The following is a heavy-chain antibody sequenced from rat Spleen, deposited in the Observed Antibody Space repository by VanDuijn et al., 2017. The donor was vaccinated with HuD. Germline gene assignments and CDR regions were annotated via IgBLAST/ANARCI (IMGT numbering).Heavy chain of an antibody. CDR3: TTDQHYGYEDD. D-gene: IGHD1-7*01. V-gene: IGHV5-27*01. J-gene: IGHJ2*01. Sequence: EVELVESGGGLVQPGGSMKLSCAASGFTFSNYDMAWVRQAPTKGLEWVASISTSGGGPYYRDSVKGRFALSRDHAKRTLYLQMDSLRSEDTATYYCTTDQHYGYEDDWGQGVMVTVSS. CDR2: ISTSGGGP. CDR1: GFTFSNYD.